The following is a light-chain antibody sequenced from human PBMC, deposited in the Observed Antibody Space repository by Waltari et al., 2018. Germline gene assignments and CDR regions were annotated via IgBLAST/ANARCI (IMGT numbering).Light chain of an antibody. CDR1: QSVNSW. J-gene: IGKJ1*01. V-gene: IGKV1-5*03. CDR3: QQYNSYSLWT. CDR2: KAS. Sequence: DIQMTQSPSTLSASIGDRVTFTCRASQSVNSWLAWYQQKPGKAPKLLIYKASNLDSGVPSRFSGGGSGTEFTLTISSLQPDDFATYYCQQYNSYSLWTFGQGTKVEIK.